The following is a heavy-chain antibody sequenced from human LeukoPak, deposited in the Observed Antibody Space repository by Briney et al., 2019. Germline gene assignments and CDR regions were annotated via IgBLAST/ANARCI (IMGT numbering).Heavy chain of an antibody. J-gene: IGHJ4*02. V-gene: IGHV1-69*01. Sequence: ASVKVSCKASGDTFNNYVITWVRPAPGQGLEWMGGLIPMFGSPNTAQRFQGRAIISADESTSTVYMEMTSLISDDTAVYYCARGRDSPMAYFDYWGQGTLVTVSS. CDR1: GDTFNNYV. CDR2: LIPMFGSP. CDR3: ARGRDSPMAYFDY. D-gene: IGHD5-18*01.